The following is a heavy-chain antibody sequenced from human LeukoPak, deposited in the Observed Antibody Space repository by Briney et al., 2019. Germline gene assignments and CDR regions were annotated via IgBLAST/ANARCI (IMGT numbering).Heavy chain of an antibody. CDR3: ARSRYAEQQLSIFEY. V-gene: IGHV3-7*01. CDR1: GLTFTSYW. Sequence: GGSLRLSCAASGLTFTSYWMTWVRQAPGKGLEWVANIKQDGSEKYYVDSVKGRFTISRDNAKNSLYLQMNSLRAEDTAVYYCARSRYAEQQLSIFEYWGQGTLVIVSS. D-gene: IGHD6-13*01. J-gene: IGHJ4*02. CDR2: IKQDGSEK.